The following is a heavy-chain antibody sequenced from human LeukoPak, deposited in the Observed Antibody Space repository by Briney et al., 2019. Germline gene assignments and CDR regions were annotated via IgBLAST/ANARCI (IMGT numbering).Heavy chain of an antibody. J-gene: IGHJ4*02. CDR2: IYYSGST. CDR1: GGSISSGDYY. CDR3: ARSIAVAVIDY. D-gene: IGHD6-19*01. Sequence: SETLSLTCAVSGGSISSGDYYWSWIRQPPGKGLEWIGYIYYSGSTYYNPSLKSRVTISVDTSKNQFSLKLSSVTAADTAVYYCARSIAVAVIDYWGQGTLVTVSS. V-gene: IGHV4-30-4*08.